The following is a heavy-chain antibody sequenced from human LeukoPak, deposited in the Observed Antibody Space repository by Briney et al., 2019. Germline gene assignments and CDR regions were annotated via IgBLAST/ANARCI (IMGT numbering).Heavy chain of an antibody. Sequence: GGSLRLSCAASGFTFSSYAMHWVRQAPGKGLEWVAVISYDGSNKYYADSVKGRFTISRDNSKNTLYLQMSSLRAEDTAVYYCARVLAYDSCGYEGSPVDYWGQGTLVTVSS. CDR1: GFTFSSYA. CDR2: ISYDGSNK. V-gene: IGHV3-30-3*01. CDR3: ARVLAYDSCGYEGSPVDY. D-gene: IGHD3-22*01. J-gene: IGHJ4*02.